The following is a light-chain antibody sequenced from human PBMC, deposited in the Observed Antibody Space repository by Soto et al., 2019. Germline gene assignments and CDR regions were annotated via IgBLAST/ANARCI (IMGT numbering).Light chain of an antibody. CDR2: DVA. V-gene: IGLV2-14*03. Sequence: QSVLTQPASVSDSPGQSITISCTGTNSDVGGSSFVSWYQQHPGKPPKLIIYDVANRPSGVSNRFSRSKSGSTASLISSRLQTEDEADYYCVSYTSSTTYVFGTGTKVTV. CDR1: NSDVGGSSF. CDR3: VSYTSSTTYV. J-gene: IGLJ1*01.